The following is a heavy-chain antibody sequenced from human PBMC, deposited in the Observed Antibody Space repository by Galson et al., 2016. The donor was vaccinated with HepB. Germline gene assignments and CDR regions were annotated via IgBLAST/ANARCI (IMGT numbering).Heavy chain of an antibody. V-gene: IGHV3-23*01. D-gene: IGHD3-16*01. Sequence: SLRLSCAASGFSFSNSSMSWVRQAPGRGLEWVSGITRCGDATHYADFVKGRFTISRDNSKNTLYLYMNNLTAGDTAIYYCGKHGGFDYWGQGALVTVSS. CDR3: GKHGGFDY. CDR2: ITRCGDAT. J-gene: IGHJ4*02. CDR1: GFSFSNSS.